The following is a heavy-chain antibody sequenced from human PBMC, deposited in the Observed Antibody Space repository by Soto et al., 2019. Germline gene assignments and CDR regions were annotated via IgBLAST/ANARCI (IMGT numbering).Heavy chain of an antibody. CDR2: INHSGST. J-gene: IGHJ6*03. CDR3: ARAVSHYYYYYYMDV. V-gene: IGHV4-34*01. CDR1: GGSFSGYY. Sequence: SETLSLTCAVYGGSFSGYYWSWIRQPPGKGLEWIGEINHSGSTNYNPSLKSRVTISVDTSKNQFSLKLSSVTAADTAVYYCARAVSHYYYYYYMDVWGKGTTLTVSS.